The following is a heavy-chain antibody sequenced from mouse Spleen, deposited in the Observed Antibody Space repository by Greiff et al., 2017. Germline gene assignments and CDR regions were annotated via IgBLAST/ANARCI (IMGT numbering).Heavy chain of an antibody. CDR1: GFALTSYG. CDR3: AREGEVWFAY. CDR2: IWAGGST. V-gene: IGHV2-9*02. Sequence: QVQRVESGPGLVAPSQSLSITCTVSGFALTSYGVHWVRQPPGKGLEWLGVIWAGGSTNYNSALMSRLSISKDNSKSQVFLKMNSLQTDDTAMYYCAREGEVWFAYWGQGTLVTVSA. J-gene: IGHJ3*01.